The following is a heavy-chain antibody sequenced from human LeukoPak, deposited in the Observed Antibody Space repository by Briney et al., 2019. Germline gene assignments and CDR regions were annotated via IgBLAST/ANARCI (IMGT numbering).Heavy chain of an antibody. CDR2: IKQDGSEK. J-gene: IGHJ6*03. CDR1: GFTFNKYW. V-gene: IGHV3-7*01. CDR3: ARSSEDSRWLTYGTYSYYYYMDV. Sequence: PGGSLRLSCAASGFTFNKYWMSWVRQAPGKGLEWVANIKQDGSEKYYVDSLKGRFTISRDIAKNSLYLQMSSLRAEDTAVYYCARSSEDSRWLTYGTYSYYYYMDVWGKGTTVTVSS. D-gene: IGHD3-10*01.